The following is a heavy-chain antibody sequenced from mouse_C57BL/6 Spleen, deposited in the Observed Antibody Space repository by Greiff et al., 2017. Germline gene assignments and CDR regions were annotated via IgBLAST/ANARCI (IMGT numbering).Heavy chain of an antibody. Sequence: VQLQQPGAELVKPGASVKLSCKASGYTFTSYWLHWVKQRPGRGLEWIGRIGPNSGGTKYNAKFKSKATLTVDKPSSTAYMQLSSLTSEDSAVYYGASRDNSYDYAIDYWGQGTTVTVSS. D-gene: IGHD1-1*01. V-gene: IGHV1-72*01. CDR3: ASRDNSYDYAIDY. CDR1: GYTFTSYW. J-gene: IGHJ4*01. CDR2: IGPNSGGT.